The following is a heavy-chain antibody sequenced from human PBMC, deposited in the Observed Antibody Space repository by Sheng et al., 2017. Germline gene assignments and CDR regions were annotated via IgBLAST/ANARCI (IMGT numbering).Heavy chain of an antibody. Sequence: QVQLVESGGGVVQPGRSLRLSCAASGFTFSSYAMHWVRQAPGKGLEWVAVISYDGSNKYYADSVKGRFTISRDNSKNTLYLQMNSLRAEDTAVYYCARDKPLSGYSTNYYYYYMDVWGKGTTVTVSS. D-gene: IGHD6-13*01. J-gene: IGHJ6*03. CDR3: ARDKPLSGYSTNYYYYYMDV. CDR2: ISYDGSNK. V-gene: IGHV3-30-3*01. CDR1: GFTFSSYA.